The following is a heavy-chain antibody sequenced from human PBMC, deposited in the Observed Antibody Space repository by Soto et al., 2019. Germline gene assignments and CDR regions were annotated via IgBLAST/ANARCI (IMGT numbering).Heavy chain of an antibody. CDR3: ARESRDYGRPYFDY. Sequence: VQLVQSGAEVKKPGSSVKVSCKASGGTFTSFPFSWVRQAPGQGLEWMGGIIPTFDTTNYAQKFQGRITITADESTTTAYMELSGLRSEDTAVYYCARESRDYGRPYFDYWGQGTLVTVSS. CDR2: IIPTFDTT. V-gene: IGHV1-69*01. J-gene: IGHJ4*02. CDR1: GGTFTSFP. D-gene: IGHD3-10*01.